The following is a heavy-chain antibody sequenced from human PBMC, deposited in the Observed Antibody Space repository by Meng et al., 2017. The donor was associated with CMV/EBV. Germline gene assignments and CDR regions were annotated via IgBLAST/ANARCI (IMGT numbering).Heavy chain of an antibody. CDR3: ARDPLFGGGGRFDL. D-gene: IGHD3-10*01. V-gene: IGHV1-18*01. CDR2: ISAYNGNT. J-gene: IGHJ2*01. CDR1: WYPFTSYG. Sequence: VKKPCASMNCAFKALWYPFTSYGISWVRQAPGQGLDGRGWISAYNGNTNYAQKLQGRVTMTTDTSTSTAYMELRSLRSDDTAVYYCARDPLFGGGGRFDLWGRGTLVTVSS.